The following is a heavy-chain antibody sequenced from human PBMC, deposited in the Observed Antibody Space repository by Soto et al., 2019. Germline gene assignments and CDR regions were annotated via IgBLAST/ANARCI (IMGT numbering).Heavy chain of an antibody. CDR3: AHAPSAYGTFDY. D-gene: IGHD5-12*01. CDR2: IYWDDDK. V-gene: IGHV2-5*02. Sequence: SGPTLVNPTQTLTLTCSFSGLSLSTRGVSVGWIRQPPGEALEWLALIYWDDDKRYSPPLKTRLSITKDTSKNQVVLTVTNMDPVDTGTYYCAHAPSAYGTFDYWGPGTLVTVSS. J-gene: IGHJ4*02. CDR1: GLSLSTRGVS.